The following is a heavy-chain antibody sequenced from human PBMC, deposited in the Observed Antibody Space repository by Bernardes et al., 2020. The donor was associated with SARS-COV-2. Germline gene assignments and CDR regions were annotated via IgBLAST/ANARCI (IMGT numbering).Heavy chain of an antibody. D-gene: IGHD2-15*01. CDR1: GLVFHTFG. V-gene: IGHV3-33*01. CDR3: ATDYPCSCGTCFLDY. CDR2: IWSDASDE. J-gene: IGHJ4*02. Sequence: GGSLRLSCTASGLVFHTFGMHWVRQAPGKGLEWVALIWSDASDEYYADSVKGRFTISRDNSKNTLYLQMDSLRAEDTAVYYCATDYPCSCGTCFLDYWGQGTLVTVSS.